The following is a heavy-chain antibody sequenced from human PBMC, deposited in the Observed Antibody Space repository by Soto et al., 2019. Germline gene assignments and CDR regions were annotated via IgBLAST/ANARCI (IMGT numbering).Heavy chain of an antibody. V-gene: IGHV5-51*01. D-gene: IGHD1-1*01. CDR1: GYSFTSYW. CDR2: IYPGDSDT. Sequence: GESLKISCKGSGYSFTSYWIGWVRQMPGKGLGWMGIIYPGDSDTRYSPSFQGQVTISADKSVSATYVQWSSLKASDTAIYYCARLSGNIDYWGQGTLVTVSS. CDR3: ARLSGNIDY. J-gene: IGHJ4*02.